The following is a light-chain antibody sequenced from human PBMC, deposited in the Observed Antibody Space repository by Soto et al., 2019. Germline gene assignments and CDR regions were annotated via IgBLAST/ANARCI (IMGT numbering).Light chain of an antibody. CDR1: QSVSSSY. J-gene: IGKJ3*01. V-gene: IGKV3-20*01. CDR3: QQYFNSLII. Sequence: PGDRATLSCRSSQSVSSSYLAWYQQKPGQAPRLLIYAASSRATGIPDRFSGSGSGTDFTLTISRLEPEDFAVYYCQQYFNSLIIFGPGTKVDIK. CDR2: AAS.